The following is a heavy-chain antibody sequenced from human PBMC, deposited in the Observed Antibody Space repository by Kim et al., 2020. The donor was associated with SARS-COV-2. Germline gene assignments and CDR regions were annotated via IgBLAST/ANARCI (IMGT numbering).Heavy chain of an antibody. Sequence: SETLSLTCTFSGGSISTYYWSWVRQTPGKGLEWIGYIYYTGTTIYNPSLKRRDTMLIDTSKNQFFLDLGSVTAADTAMYFCAVDKQIWSGDSNGLDIGG. J-gene: IGHJ6*01. D-gene: IGHD3-3*01. CDR2: IYYTGTT. CDR1: GGSISTYY. CDR3: AVDKQIWSGDSNGLDI. V-gene: IGHV4-59*13.